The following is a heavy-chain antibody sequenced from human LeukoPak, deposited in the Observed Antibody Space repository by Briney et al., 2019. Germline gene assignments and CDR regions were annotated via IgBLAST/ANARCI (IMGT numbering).Heavy chain of an antibody. CDR1: GFTVSSNY. V-gene: IGHV3-53*01. Sequence: GGSLRLSCAASGFTVSSNYMSWVRQAPGKGLEWVSVIYRGGSTYYADSVKGRFTISRDNSKNTLYLQMSSLRAEDTAVYYWARDHYDSSGYYHDYWGQGTLVTVSS. D-gene: IGHD3-22*01. CDR2: IYRGGST. CDR3: ARDHYDSSGYYHDY. J-gene: IGHJ4*02.